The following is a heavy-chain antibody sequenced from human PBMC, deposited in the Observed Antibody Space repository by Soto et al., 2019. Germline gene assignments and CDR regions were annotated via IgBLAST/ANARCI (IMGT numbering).Heavy chain of an antibody. CDR1: GYAFTNYW. CDR2: IYPGDSDT. CDR3: ARRDDISGYYTDY. J-gene: IGHJ4*02. V-gene: IGHV5-51*01. D-gene: IGHD3-22*01. Sequence: LKISCKASGYAFTNYWIGWARQMPGKGLEWMGIIYPGDSDTRYSPSFQGQVTISVDKSTSTAYLQWTNLKASDTAMYYCARRDDISGYYTDYWGLGTLVTVSS.